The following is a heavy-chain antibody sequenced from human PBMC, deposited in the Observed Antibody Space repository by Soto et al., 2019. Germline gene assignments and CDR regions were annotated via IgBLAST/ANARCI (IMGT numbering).Heavy chain of an antibody. CDR2: VYHSGST. J-gene: IGHJ4*02. Sequence: QVQLQESGPGLVKPSGTLSLTCAVSGASINTNWWSWVRQPPGKGLEWIGEVYHSGSTNYNPSLMGRVTILLDKSSNQPSLQLSSVPAAATAVYYCARHITVAGTRGFDYWGQGTLVTVSS. CDR3: ARHITVAGTRGFDY. CDR1: GASINTNW. V-gene: IGHV4-4*02. D-gene: IGHD6-19*01.